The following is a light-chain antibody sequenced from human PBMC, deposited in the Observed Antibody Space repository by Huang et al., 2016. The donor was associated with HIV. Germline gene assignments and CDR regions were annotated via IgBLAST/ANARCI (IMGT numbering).Light chain of an antibody. CDR3: QQSVRTPRT. Sequence: DIQITQSPSSLSASVGDRVIITCRASQNINKYLNWYQQKPGKTPKLLIFAASNLQSGVPSSFRGSGSGTDFTLTISNLQPEDSATYYCQQSVRTPRTFGQGTKLEI. CDR2: AAS. J-gene: IGKJ2*01. CDR1: QNINKY. V-gene: IGKV1-39*01.